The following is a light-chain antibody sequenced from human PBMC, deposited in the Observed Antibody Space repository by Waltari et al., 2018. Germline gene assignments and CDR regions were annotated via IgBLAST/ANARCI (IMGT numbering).Light chain of an antibody. CDR2: EVS. CDR3: SSYTSSSTPWV. J-gene: IGLJ3*02. CDR1: SSDVGGYHY. Sequence: QSALTQPASVSGSPGQSITISCTGTSSDVGGYHYVSWYQQHPGKAPKLMIYEVSKRPLGVSNRFSGSKSGNTASLTISGLQAEDEADYYCSSYTSSSTPWVFGGGTKLTVL. V-gene: IGLV2-14*01.